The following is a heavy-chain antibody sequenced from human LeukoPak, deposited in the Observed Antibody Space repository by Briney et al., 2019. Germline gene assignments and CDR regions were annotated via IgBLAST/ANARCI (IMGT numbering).Heavy chain of an antibody. V-gene: IGHV3-74*01. Sequence: GGSLRLSCAASGFTLSYYWMHWVRQAPGEGLGWVSRINSDGSGTSYADSVKGRFTISRDNAKNMVYLHMNSLRAEDTAVYYCARDRAGNWEQPYYYYMDVWGKGTTVTVSS. CDR2: INSDGSGT. CDR3: ARDRAGNWEQPYYYYMDV. J-gene: IGHJ6*03. CDR1: GFTLSYYW. D-gene: IGHD1/OR15-1a*01.